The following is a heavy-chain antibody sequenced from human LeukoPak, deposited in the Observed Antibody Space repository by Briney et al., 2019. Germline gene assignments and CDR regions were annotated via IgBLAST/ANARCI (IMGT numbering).Heavy chain of an antibody. Sequence: SETLSLTCSVSGYSISSGYYWTFIRQPPGKGLEWIGGIYHTGHTFYNPSLKSRVTISVETSKNQFSLKLNSVTAADTAVYYCANEGTVRWFDPWGQGTLVTVSS. V-gene: IGHV4-38-2*02. CDR3: ANEGTVRWFDP. CDR2: IYHTGHT. J-gene: IGHJ5*02. CDR1: GYSISSGYY. D-gene: IGHD1-14*01.